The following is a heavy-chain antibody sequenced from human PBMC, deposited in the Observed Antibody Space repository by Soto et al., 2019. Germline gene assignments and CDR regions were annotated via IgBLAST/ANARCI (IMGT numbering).Heavy chain of an antibody. CDR3: AKDFGLAYYDSSGYDDY. Sequence: GGSLRLSCAASGFTFSSYAMSWVRQAPGKGLEWVSAISGSGGSTYYADSVKGRFTISRDNSKNTLYLQMNSLRAEDTAVYYRAKDFGLAYYDSSGYDDYWGQGTLVNVSS. CDR1: GFTFSSYA. D-gene: IGHD3-22*01. CDR2: ISGSGGST. V-gene: IGHV3-23*01. J-gene: IGHJ4*02.